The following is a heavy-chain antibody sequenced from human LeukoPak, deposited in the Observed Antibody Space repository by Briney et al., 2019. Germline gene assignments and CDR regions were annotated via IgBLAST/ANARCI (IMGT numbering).Heavy chain of an antibody. CDR1: GGSFGGYY. Sequence: SETLSLTCAVYGGSFGGYYWSWIRQPPGKGLEWIGEINHSGSTNYNPSLKSRVTISVDTSKNQFSLKLSSVTAADTAVYYCARAQKTYYYDSSGYYRNAFDIWGQGTMVTVSS. CDR2: INHSGST. D-gene: IGHD3-22*01. V-gene: IGHV4-34*01. CDR3: ARAQKTYYYDSSGYYRNAFDI. J-gene: IGHJ3*02.